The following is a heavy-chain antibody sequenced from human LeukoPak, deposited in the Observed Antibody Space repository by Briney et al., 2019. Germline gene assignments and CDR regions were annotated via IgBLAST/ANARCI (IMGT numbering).Heavy chain of an antibody. D-gene: IGHD3-9*01. CDR1: GYTFTSYG. CDR3: ARGRDLLRYFAAHYYYYGMDV. J-gene: IGHJ6*02. V-gene: IGHV1-18*01. CDR2: ISAYNGNT. Sequence: ASVKVSCKASGYTFTSYGISWVRQAPGQGLEWMGWISAYNGNTNYAQKLQGRVTMTTDTSTSTAYMELRSLRSDDTAVYYCARGRDLLRYFAAHYYYYGMDVWGQGTTVTASS.